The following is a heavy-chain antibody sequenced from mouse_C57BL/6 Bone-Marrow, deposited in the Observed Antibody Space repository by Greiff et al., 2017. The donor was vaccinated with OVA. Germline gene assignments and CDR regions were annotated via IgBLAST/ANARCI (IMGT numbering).Heavy chain of an antibody. CDR3: ARGYSNYVGYFDV. Sequence: QVQLQQSGPGLVQPSQSLSITCTVSGFSLTSYGVHWVRQSPGKGLEWLGVIWSGGSTDYNAAFISRLSISKDNSKSQVFFKMNSLQADDTAIYYCARGYSNYVGYFDVWGTGTTVTVSS. CDR2: IWSGGST. V-gene: IGHV2-2*01. D-gene: IGHD2-5*01. J-gene: IGHJ1*03. CDR1: GFSLTSYG.